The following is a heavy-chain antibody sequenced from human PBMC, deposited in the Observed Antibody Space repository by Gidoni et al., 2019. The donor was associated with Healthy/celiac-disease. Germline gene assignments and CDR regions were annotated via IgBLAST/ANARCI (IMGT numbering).Heavy chain of an antibody. V-gene: IGHV4-39*01. Sequence: QLQLQESRPGLVKPSETLSLTCTVSGGSISSSSYYWGWIRQPPGKGLEWIGSIYYSGSTYYNPSLKSRVTISVDTSKNQFSLKLSSVTAADTAVYYCARQGASWVDILTGYYKGYFDYWGQGTLVTVSS. CDR2: IYYSGST. CDR3: ARQGASWVDILTGYYKGYFDY. D-gene: IGHD3-9*01. J-gene: IGHJ4*02. CDR1: GGSISSSSYY.